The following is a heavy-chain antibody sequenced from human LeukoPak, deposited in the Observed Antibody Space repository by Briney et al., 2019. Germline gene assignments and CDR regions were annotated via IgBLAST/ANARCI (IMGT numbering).Heavy chain of an antibody. CDR3: ARDVRWLRVVSDH. D-gene: IGHD5-12*01. CDR1: GFTFSDYS. J-gene: IGHJ4*02. Sequence: GGSLRLSCAASGFTFSDYSLNWVGQAPGKGLEWVSYISSSSSTVYYADSVKGRFTISRDNAKNSLYLQMNSLRDEDTAVYYCARDVRWLRVVSDHWGQGIPVTVSS. V-gene: IGHV3-48*02. CDR2: ISSSSSTV.